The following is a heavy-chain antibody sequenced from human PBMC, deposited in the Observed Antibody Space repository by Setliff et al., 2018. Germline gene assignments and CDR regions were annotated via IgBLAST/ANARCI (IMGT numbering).Heavy chain of an antibody. Sequence: LSLTCTVSGGSISSYYWSWIRQPAGKGLEWIGHIYIGGSANYNPSLKSRVTISVDTSKNQFSLKLSSVTAADTAVYYCARGANSRGYYYGIDVWGQGTTVTVSS. CDR3: ARGANSRGYYYGIDV. J-gene: IGHJ6*02. CDR1: GGSISSYY. V-gene: IGHV4-4*07. CDR2: IYIGGSA. D-gene: IGHD1-1*01.